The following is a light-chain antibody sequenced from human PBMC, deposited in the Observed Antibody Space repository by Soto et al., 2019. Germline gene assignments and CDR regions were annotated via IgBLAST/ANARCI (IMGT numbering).Light chain of an antibody. CDR3: CSYVGATTYV. CDR2: EGI. CDR1: SSTVWGFNV. V-gene: IGLV2-23*01. J-gene: IGLJ1*01. Sequence: QSALTQPASVSGSPGQSITISCTGTSSTVWGFNVGSWYQQHAWKAPKVIIYEGIKRPSGVSNRFSGSNSGSTASLTISGLQAENEADYYCCSYVGATTYVFGTGTKVTVL.